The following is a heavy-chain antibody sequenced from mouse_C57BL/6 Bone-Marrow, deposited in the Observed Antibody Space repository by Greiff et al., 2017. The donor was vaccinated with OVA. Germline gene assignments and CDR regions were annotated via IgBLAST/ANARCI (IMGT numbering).Heavy chain of an antibody. V-gene: IGHV5-4*01. CDR2: ISDGGSYT. CDR3: ARDRKIRYFDV. CDR1: GFTFSSYA. Sequence: EVMLVESGGGLVKPGGSLKLSCAASGFTFSSYAMSWVRQTPEKRLEWVATISDGGSYTYYPDNVKGRFTISRDNAKNNLYLQMSHLKSEDTAMYYCARDRKIRYFDVWGTGTTGTVSS. J-gene: IGHJ1*03.